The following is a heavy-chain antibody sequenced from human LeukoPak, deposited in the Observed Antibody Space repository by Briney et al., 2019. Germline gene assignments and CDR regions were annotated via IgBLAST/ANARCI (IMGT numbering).Heavy chain of an antibody. D-gene: IGHD5-18*01. J-gene: IGHJ4*02. CDR3: ARRQVDTAMVIGD. CDR2: VYYSGST. Sequence: SETLSLTCTVSGGSISSSSYSWGWLRQPPGKGLEWFGSVYYSGSTYYTPSPKSRVTISVYTSKNQFSLKLSSVTAADTAVYYCARRQVDTAMVIGDWGQGTLVTVSS. V-gene: IGHV4-39*01. CDR1: GGSISSSSYS.